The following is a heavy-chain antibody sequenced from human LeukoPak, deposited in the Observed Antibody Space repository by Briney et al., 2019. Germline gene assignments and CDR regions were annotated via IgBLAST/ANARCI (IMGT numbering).Heavy chain of an antibody. CDR2: ISGSGGST. CDR3: AKVVGGMVRGPPVYYFDY. CDR1: GFTFSSYA. V-gene: IGHV3-23*01. Sequence: PGGSLRLSCAASGFTFSSYAMSWVRQAPGKGLEWVSAISGSGGSTYYADSVKGRFTISRDRSKNTLYLQMNSLRAEDTAVYYCAKVVGGMVRGPPVYYFDYWGQGTLVTVSS. J-gene: IGHJ4*02. D-gene: IGHD3-10*01.